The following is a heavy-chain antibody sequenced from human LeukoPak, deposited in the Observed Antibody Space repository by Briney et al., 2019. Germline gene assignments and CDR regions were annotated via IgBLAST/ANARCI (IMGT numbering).Heavy chain of an antibody. CDR3: AKDFGYCSSTSCSTYFDY. CDR1: GFTFSSYG. V-gene: IGHV3-30*02. CDR2: IRYDGSNK. J-gene: IGHJ4*02. Sequence: GGSLRLSCAASGFTFSSYGMHWVRQAPGKGLEWVAFIRYDGSNKYYADSVKGRFTISRDNSKNTLYLQMNSLRAEDTAVYYCAKDFGYCSSTSCSTYFDYWGQGTLVTVSS. D-gene: IGHD2-2*02.